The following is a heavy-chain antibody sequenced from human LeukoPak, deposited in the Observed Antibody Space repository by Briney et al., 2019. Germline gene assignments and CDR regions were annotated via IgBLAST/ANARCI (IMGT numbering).Heavy chain of an antibody. J-gene: IGHJ3*02. CDR2: ISGSSQTI. Sequence: GGSLRLSCEGTGFTFGDYFMTWIRQAPGKGLEWLAYISGSSQTIYYADSVRGRFTVSRDNTRQSLYLQMNSLRVEDTAVYYCAKGLDYGGYDAFDIWGQGTMVTVSS. V-gene: IGHV3-11*01. CDR1: GFTFGDYF. CDR3: AKGLDYGGYDAFDI. D-gene: IGHD4-23*01.